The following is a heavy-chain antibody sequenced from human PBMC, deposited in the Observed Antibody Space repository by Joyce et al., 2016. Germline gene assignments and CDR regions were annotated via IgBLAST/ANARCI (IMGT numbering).Heavy chain of an antibody. J-gene: IGHJ4*02. V-gene: IGHV3-23*01. Sequence: EVQLLESGGGLVQPGGSLSLSCAASGFNFSNYARDWVRQAPGKGLEWVSRISDSGGSTYYADSVKGRFSISRDNSKNTLFLQINSLAAEDTAIYYCAKDQRSDSGRSFDYWGQGTLVTVSS. CDR2: ISDSGGST. D-gene: IGHD3-10*01. CDR1: GFNFSNYA. CDR3: AKDQRSDSGRSFDY.